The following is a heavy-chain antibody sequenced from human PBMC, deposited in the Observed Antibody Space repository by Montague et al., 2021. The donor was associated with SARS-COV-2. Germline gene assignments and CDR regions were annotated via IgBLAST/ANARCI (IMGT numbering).Heavy chain of an antibody. J-gene: IGHJ3*02. V-gene: IGHV4-34*10. Sequence: SETLSLTCAVYSGSFNDHFWSWIRQSPEKGLEWIWEITHSGSTNYNPSLKSRLRLSVDRSKNQFSLKLNSVTAADTATYYCARGTTDSDSDYQDLSCVGNKCDLTSTSSPPRGCFDIWGRGTVVAVAS. CDR1: SGSFNDHF. D-gene: IGHD2-15*01. CDR2: ITHSGST. CDR3: ARGTTDSDSDYQDLSCVGNKCDLTSTSSPPRGCFDI.